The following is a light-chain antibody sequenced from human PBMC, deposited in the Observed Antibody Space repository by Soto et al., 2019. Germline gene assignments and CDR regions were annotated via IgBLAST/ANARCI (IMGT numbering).Light chain of an antibody. CDR1: ETVTTRY. CDR2: GTS. CDR3: QQSDSSRQT. J-gene: IGKJ2*01. V-gene: IGKV3-20*01. Sequence: EIVLTQSPDTLSLSPGERATLSCRASETVTTRYVAWYQQKPGQAPRLLIYGTSSRATGIPDRFSASGSGTDFTLTISRLEPEDFAVYHCQQSDSSRQTFGQGTKVEIK.